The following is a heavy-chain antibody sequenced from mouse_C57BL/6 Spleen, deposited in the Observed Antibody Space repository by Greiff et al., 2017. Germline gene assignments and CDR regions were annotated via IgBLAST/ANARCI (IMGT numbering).Heavy chain of an antibody. D-gene: IGHD1-1*01. J-gene: IGHJ1*03. Sequence: QVQLQQPGAELVKPGASVKLSCKASGYTFTSYWMQWVKQRPGQGLEWIGNIDPSDSSTNYNQKFKGKATLTVDTSSNTAYMQLSSLTSEDSAVYYCARRGGSYWYFDVWGTGTTVTVSS. CDR2: IDPSDSST. V-gene: IGHV1-50*01. CDR3: ARRGGSYWYFDV. CDR1: GYTFTSYW.